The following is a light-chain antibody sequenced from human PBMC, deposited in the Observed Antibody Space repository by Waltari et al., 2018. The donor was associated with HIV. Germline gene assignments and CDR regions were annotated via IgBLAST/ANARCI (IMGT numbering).Light chain of an antibody. CDR2: STN. Sequence: QSVLTQSPSVSGTPGQRVIIFCSGSTSNIVDHSVTWYQQLPGTAPKLLIHSTNPRPAGVPDRVSGSKSGTSACLAINGLQSEDEAVDFCASWDDSRTGLYVFGTGTKVTVL. J-gene: IGLJ1*01. CDR1: TSNIVDHS. CDR3: ASWDDSRTGLYV. V-gene: IGLV1-44*01.